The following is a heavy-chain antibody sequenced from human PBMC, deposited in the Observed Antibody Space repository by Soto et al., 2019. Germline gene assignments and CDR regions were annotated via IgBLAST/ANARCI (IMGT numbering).Heavy chain of an antibody. CDR1: GFTFSSYS. J-gene: IGHJ4*02. D-gene: IGHD3-10*01. CDR3: AARPETIVG. V-gene: IGHV3-48*01. CDR2: ISSSSSTI. Sequence: GESLKISCAASGFTFSSYSMNWVRQAPGKGLEWVSYISSSSSTIYYADSVKGRFTISRDNAKNSLYLQMNSLRAEDTAVYYCAARPETIVGWGQGTLVTVSS.